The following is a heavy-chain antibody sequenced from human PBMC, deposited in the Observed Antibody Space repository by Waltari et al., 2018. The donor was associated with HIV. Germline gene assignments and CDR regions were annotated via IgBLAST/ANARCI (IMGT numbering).Heavy chain of an antibody. V-gene: IGHV3-7*01. D-gene: IGHD1-1*01. CDR1: GFTFGIHW. CDR2: INPDGSET. CDR3: ARAGGAWNRFDY. J-gene: IGHJ4*02. Sequence: EVQLVESGGGLVQPGGSLRLSCAASGFTFGIHWMTWVSQDPGKGLEWLANINPDGSETYHVDSAKCRFTISRDNAKNSLYLQMNSLRVEDTAVYYCARAGGAWNRFDYWGQGTLVTVSS.